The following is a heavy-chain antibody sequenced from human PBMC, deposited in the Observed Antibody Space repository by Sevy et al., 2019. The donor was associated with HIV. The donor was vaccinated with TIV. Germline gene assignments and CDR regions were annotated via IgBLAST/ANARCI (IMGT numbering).Heavy chain of an antibody. J-gene: IGHJ4*02. CDR1: GFILGYYA. D-gene: IGHD4-17*01. V-gene: IGHV3-30-3*01. CDR3: ARDFYEFGDPRGLDY. Sequence: GGSLRLSCTASGFILGYYAMHWVRQAPGKGLEWVAVSSYDGGNIYCADSVQGRFTVSRDNSKNTLYLQMNSLRPEDTAMYYCARDFYEFGDPRGLDYWGQGVLVTVSS. CDR2: SSYDGGNI.